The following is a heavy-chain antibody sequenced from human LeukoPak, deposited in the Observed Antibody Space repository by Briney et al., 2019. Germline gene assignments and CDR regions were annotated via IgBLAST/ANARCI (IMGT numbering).Heavy chain of an antibody. CDR2: ISGSVRGFGSPT. CDR3: AKDHHQIPQWRKSGPMFDP. Sequence: GGSLRLSCAASGFGFSSYDMSWVRQAPGKGLEWVSAISGSVRGFGSPTKYADSVKGRFTISRDNSKNTLYLQMNSLRAEDTAVYYCAKDHHQIPQWRKSGPMFDPWGQGTLVTVSS. V-gene: IGHV3-23*01. CDR1: GFGFSSYD. J-gene: IGHJ5*02. D-gene: IGHD3-3*01.